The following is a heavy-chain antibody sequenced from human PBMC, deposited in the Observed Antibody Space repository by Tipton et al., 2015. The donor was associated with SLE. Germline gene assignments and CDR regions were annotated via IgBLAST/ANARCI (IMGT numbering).Heavy chain of an antibody. J-gene: IGHJ4*02. V-gene: IGHV4-38-2*01. D-gene: IGHD3-22*01. CDR1: GYSISSGYY. Sequence: LVKPSETLSLTCAVSGYSISSGYYWGWIRQPPGKGLGRIGSIYHSGSTYYNPSLKSRVTISVDTSKNQFSLKLSSVTAADTAVYYCASHSSGYHYYFDYWGQGTLVTVSS. CDR3: ASHSSGYHYYFDY. CDR2: IYHSGST.